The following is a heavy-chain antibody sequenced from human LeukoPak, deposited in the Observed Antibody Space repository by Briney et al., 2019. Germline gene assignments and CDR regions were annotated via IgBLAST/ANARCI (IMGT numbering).Heavy chain of an antibody. V-gene: IGHV1-46*01. Sequence: GASVKVSCKTSGYTFTSYHMHWVRQAPGQGLEWVAIINSTGDTTVYAQKFQGRVTVTRDTSTSTVYMDLSSLSSEDTAVYYCVREDAHTYYFDFWGPGTLVTVSS. CDR3: VREDAHTYYFDF. CDR1: GYTFTSYH. J-gene: IGHJ4*02. D-gene: IGHD2-2*01. CDR2: INSTGDTT.